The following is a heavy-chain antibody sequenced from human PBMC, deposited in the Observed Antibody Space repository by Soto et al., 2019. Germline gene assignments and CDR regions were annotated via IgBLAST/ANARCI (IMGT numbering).Heavy chain of an antibody. CDR3: ARRDTSGLNWFDP. J-gene: IGHJ5*02. CDR2: IVPNVGTV. D-gene: IGHD3-3*01. V-gene: IGHV1-69*06. CDR1: GGTLSSFINYP. Sequence: SVKVSCKASGGTLSSFINYPINWVRQAPGQGLEWMGGIVPNVGTVNYAQKFQGRVTITADKSTGTAYMEVSSLRSEDTALYYCARRDTSGLNWFDPWGQGTLVTVSS.